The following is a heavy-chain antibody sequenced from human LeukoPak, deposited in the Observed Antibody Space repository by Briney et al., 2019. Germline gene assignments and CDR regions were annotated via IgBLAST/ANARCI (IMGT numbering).Heavy chain of an antibody. CDR3: ARRPPSMITSGGVVGHFDY. J-gene: IGHJ4*02. Sequence: PGGSLRLSCAASGFTFSSYEMNWVRQSPGKGLEWIAEINHRGSTNYNPSLNGRFTISVDTSKNQFSLNLRSVTAADTAVYYCARRPPSMITSGGVVGHFDYWGQGSLVTVSS. CDR2: INHRGST. CDR1: GFTFSSYE. V-gene: IGHV4-34*01. D-gene: IGHD3-16*02.